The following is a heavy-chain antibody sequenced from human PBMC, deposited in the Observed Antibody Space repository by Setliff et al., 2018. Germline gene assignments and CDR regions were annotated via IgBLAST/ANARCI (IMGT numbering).Heavy chain of an antibody. CDR1: GGSVNSHY. CDR2: IFYSGDT. D-gene: IGHD3-10*01. CDR3: ARDRTYYGSGTYTRWFDY. Sequence: SETLSLTCTVSGGSVNSHYWSWIRQPPGKGLEWIGFIFYSGDTKPNPSLKSRVAMSVDTSKNQFSLKLSSVTAADTAVYYCARDRTYYGSGTYTRWFDYWGQGTLVTVSS. J-gene: IGHJ4*02. V-gene: IGHV4-59*02.